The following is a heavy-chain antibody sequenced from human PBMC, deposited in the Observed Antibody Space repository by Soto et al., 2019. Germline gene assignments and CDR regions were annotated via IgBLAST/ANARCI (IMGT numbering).Heavy chain of an antibody. D-gene: IGHD1-26*01. CDR1: GFTFSSYA. CDR2: ISGSGGST. Sequence: EVQLLESGGGLVQPGGSLRLSCAASGFTFSSYAMSWVRQAPGKGLEWVSAISGSGGSTYYADSVKGRFTISRDNSKNTLYMQMTSLRAEDTAVYYCAKDHRVGDKSPSKAFDIWGQGTMVTVSS. V-gene: IGHV3-23*01. CDR3: AKDHRVGDKSPSKAFDI. J-gene: IGHJ3*02.